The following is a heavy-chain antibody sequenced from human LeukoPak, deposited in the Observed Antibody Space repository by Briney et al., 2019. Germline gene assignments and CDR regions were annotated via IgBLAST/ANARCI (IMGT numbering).Heavy chain of an antibody. CDR2: IYYSGST. J-gene: IGHJ5*02. D-gene: IGHD3-10*01. CDR3: ASLDYGSGSYATPGWFDP. CDR1: GGSISSYY. V-gene: IGHV4-30-4*01. Sequence: SETLSLTCTVSGGSISSYYWSWIRQPPGKGLEWIGYIYYSGSTYYNPSLKSRVTISVGTSKNQFSLKLSSVTAADTAVYYCASLDYGSGSYATPGWFDPWGQGTLVTVSS.